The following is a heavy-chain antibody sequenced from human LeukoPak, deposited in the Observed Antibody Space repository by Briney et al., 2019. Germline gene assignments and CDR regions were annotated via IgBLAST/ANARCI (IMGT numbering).Heavy chain of an antibody. CDR3: AREILRGSDAFDI. D-gene: IGHD3-16*01. Sequence: GGPLRLSCAASGFTFSSYSMNWVRQAPGKGLEWVSSISSSSGYIYYADSVKGRFTISRDNAKNSLYLQMNSLRAEDTAVYYCAREILRGSDAFDIWGQGTMVTVSS. CDR2: ISSSSGYI. J-gene: IGHJ3*02. CDR1: GFTFSSYS. V-gene: IGHV3-21*01.